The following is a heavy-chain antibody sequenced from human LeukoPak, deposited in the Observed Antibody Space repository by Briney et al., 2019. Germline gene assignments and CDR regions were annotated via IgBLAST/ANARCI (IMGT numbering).Heavy chain of an antibody. CDR2: INNDGSDT. CDR3: AEGITGGW. CDR1: GLTFSSYW. D-gene: IGHD1-14*01. V-gene: IGHV3-74*03. J-gene: IGHJ4*02. Sequence: PGGSLRLSCAASGLTFSSYWMHWVRQAPGKGLVWVSRINNDGSDTTYADSVKGRFTISRDNAKNTLYLQMSSLRAEDTAVYYCAEGITGGWWGQGTLVTVSS.